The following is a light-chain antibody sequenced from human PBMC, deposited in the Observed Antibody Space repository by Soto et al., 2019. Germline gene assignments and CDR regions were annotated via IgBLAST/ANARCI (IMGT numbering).Light chain of an antibody. J-gene: IGKJ4*01. CDR1: QRVYSN. V-gene: IGKV3-15*01. CDR3: QQYASSPVT. Sequence: EILMTQSPDTLSVSPGESATLSCRASQRVYSNLAWYQQRPGQAPRLLIYGASTRATGVPARFSGRGSGTEFTLTISRLQPEDFALYFCQQYASSPVTFGGGTKVDIK. CDR2: GAS.